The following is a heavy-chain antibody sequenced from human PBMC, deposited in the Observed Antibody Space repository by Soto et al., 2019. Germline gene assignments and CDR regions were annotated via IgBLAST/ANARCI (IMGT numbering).Heavy chain of an antibody. CDR1: GFTFSSYA. CDR2: ISGSGGST. CDR3: AKTSNSWRGSYNWFDP. Sequence: GGSLRLSCAASGFTFSSYAMSWVRQAPGKGLEWVSAISGSGGSTYYADSVKGRFTISRANSKNTLYLQMNSLRAEDTAVYYWAKTSNSWRGSYNWFDPWGQGTLVTVSS. V-gene: IGHV3-23*01. D-gene: IGHD6-13*01. J-gene: IGHJ5*02.